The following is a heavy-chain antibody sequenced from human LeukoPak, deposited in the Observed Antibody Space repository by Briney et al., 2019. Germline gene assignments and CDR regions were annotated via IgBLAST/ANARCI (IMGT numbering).Heavy chain of an antibody. CDR2: IYYSGST. D-gene: IGHD2-15*01. CDR1: GGSISSYY. V-gene: IGHV4-59*01. Sequence: PSETLSLTCTVSGGSISSYYWSWIRQPPGKGLEWIGYIYYSGSTNYNPSLKSRVTISVDTSKNQFSLKLSSVTAADTAVYYCARIHRYCSGGACYVLDNWGQGTLVAVSS. J-gene: IGHJ4*02. CDR3: ARIHRYCSGGACYVLDN.